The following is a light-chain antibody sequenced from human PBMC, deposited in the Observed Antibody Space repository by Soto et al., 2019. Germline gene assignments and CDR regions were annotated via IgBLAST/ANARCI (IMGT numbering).Light chain of an antibody. CDR1: QSIGSY. CDR3: QQTYSAPPFT. V-gene: IGKV1-39*01. CDR2: AAS. Sequence: DIQMAQPPSSLSASIGDRVTITYRASQSIGSYLNWYQHKPGKAPKLLIYAASSLHGGIPSRFSGRGPWTDFKFTITGLQPVDCATYAGQQTYSAPPFTFGRGSEVDIK. J-gene: IGKJ2*01.